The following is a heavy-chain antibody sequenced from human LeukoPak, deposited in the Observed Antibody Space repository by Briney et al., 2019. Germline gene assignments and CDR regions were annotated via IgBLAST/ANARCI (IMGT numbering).Heavy chain of an antibody. V-gene: IGHV4-34*01. CDR3: ARGRRYYYDSSGYPELDY. CDR2: INHSGST. J-gene: IGHJ4*02. D-gene: IGHD3-22*01. CDR1: GGSFSGYY. Sequence: SETLSLTCAVYGGSFSGYYWSWIRQPPGKGLEWIREINHSGSTNYNPSLKSRVTISVDTSKNQFSLKLSSVTAADTAVYYCARGRRYYYDSSGYPELDYWGQGTLVTVSS.